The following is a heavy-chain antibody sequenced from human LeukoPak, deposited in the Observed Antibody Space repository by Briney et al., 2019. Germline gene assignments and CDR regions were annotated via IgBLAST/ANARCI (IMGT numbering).Heavy chain of an antibody. V-gene: IGHV3-30*02. CDR2: IRYDGSRK. CDR3: AREYSSGWRYYYYYMDV. CDR1: AFSFSTYG. J-gene: IGHJ6*03. D-gene: IGHD6-19*01. Sequence: GGSLRLSCAASAFSFSTYGMHWVRQAPGKGLEWVAFIRYDGSRKYYADSVKGRFTISRDNSKNTLYLQMNSLRAEDTAVYYCAREYSSGWRYYYYYMDVWGKGTTVTVSS.